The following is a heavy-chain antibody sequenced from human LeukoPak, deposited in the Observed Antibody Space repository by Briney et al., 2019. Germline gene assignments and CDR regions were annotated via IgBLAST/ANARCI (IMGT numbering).Heavy chain of an antibody. J-gene: IGHJ4*02. CDR2: ISAYNGNT. CDR1: GYTFTSYG. CDR3: ARDGALGPAGYCSSTSCRSGGIDY. Sequence: ASVKVSCKASGYTFTSYGISWVRQAPGQGLEWMGWISAYNGNTNYAQKLQGRVTMTTDTSTSTAYMELRGLRSDDTAVYYCARDGALGPAGYCSSTSCRSGGIDYWGQGTLVTVSS. D-gene: IGHD2-2*01. V-gene: IGHV1-18*04.